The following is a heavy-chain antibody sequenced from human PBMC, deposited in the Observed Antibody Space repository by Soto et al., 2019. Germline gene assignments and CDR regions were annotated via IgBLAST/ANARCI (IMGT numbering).Heavy chain of an antibody. Sequence: QVQLVQSGGEVKKPGASVKVSCKASGYTFTSYDINWVRQATGQGLEWMGWVNPNNGHTGYAQKFQGRVTMTRNTSISTAYMELDSLRSEDTAVYYCVRLFYYGSGSWVEWGQGTLVTVSS. D-gene: IGHD3-10*01. CDR1: GYTFTSYD. J-gene: IGHJ4*02. CDR3: VRLFYYGSGSWVE. CDR2: VNPNNGHT. V-gene: IGHV1-8*01.